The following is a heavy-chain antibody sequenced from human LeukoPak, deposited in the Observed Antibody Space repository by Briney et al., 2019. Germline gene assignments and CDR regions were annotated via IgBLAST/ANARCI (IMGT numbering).Heavy chain of an antibody. V-gene: IGHV3-49*03. Sequence: QPGRSLRLSCATSGFTFGDYAMSWFRQAPGKGLEWVGFIRSKIYGGAIEYAASVKGRFTISRDDSKSIAYLQMNSLRAEDTGLYYCARDQLGGDPGNYYYYYMDAWGKGTTVTVPS. J-gene: IGHJ6*03. CDR1: GFTFGDYA. D-gene: IGHD4-17*01. CDR2: IRSKIYGGAI. CDR3: ARDQLGGDPGNYYYYYMDA.